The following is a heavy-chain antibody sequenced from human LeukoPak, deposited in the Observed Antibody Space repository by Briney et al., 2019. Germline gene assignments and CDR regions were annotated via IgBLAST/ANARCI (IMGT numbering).Heavy chain of an antibody. CDR3: AGRTSGFSSDY. CDR1: GGSISSNYW. D-gene: IGHD3-3*01. J-gene: IGHJ4*02. CDR2: IYHSGST. Sequence: SGTLSLTCAVSGGSISSNYWWSWVRQPPGKGLEWIGEIYHSGSTNYNPSLKSRVTISVDKSKNQFSLKLNSVTAADTAVYYCAGRTSGFSSDYWGQGTLVAVSS. V-gene: IGHV4-4*02.